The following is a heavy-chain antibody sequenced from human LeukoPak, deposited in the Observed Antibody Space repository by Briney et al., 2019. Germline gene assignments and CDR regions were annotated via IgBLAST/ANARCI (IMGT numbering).Heavy chain of an antibody. J-gene: IGHJ3*01. CDR2: INTDGSST. Sequence: GGSLRLSCAASGFTFSSYAMSWVRQAPGKGLVWVSRINTDGSSTNYADSVRGRFTVSRDNAKNTLYLQMNSLRVGDTAVYYCARVIGWDEPFDLWGHGTLVTVSS. V-gene: IGHV3-74*01. D-gene: IGHD1-26*01. CDR1: GFTFSSYA. CDR3: ARVIGWDEPFDL.